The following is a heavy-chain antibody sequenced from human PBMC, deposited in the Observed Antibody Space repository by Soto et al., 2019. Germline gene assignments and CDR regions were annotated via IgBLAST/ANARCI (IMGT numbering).Heavy chain of an antibody. J-gene: IGHJ4*02. D-gene: IGHD4-17*01. CDR3: ARVRATDYEIDY. Sequence: TGGSLRLSCTASGFMFGSYWMTWVRHVPGKGLQWVANIKRDGSEKYYVDFVKGRFTISRGNADNSVFLDMNNLRVDDTATYYCARVRATDYEIDYWGQGALVTVSS. V-gene: IGHV3-7*03. CDR1: GFMFGSYW. CDR2: IKRDGSEK.